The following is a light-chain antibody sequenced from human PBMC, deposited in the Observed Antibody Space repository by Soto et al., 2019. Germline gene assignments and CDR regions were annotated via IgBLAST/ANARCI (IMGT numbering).Light chain of an antibody. V-gene: IGLV2-14*01. J-gene: IGLJ2*01. CDR1: SSDVGGYKY. CDR3: TSYTSSATGV. CDR2: EVS. Sequence: QSALTQPASVSGSPGQSITISCTGTSSDVGGYKYVSWYQQHPGKTPKLIIYEVSNRPSGVSNRFSGSKSGNTASLTISGLQAEDEADYYCTSYTSSATGVLGGGTKLTVL.